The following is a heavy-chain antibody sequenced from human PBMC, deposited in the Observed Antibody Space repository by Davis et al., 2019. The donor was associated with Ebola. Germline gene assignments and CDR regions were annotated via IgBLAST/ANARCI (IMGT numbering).Heavy chain of an antibody. CDR2: IRGRSYGGTT. Sequence: GESLKISCTASGFTFGNYAMSWFRQAPGKGLEWVSFIRGRSYGGTTEYAASVKGRFTISRDESKSIAYLQMTSLKTEDTAVYYCTRGVIGYGDSRGTGFDPWGQGTLVTVSS. J-gene: IGHJ5*02. CDR1: GFTFGNYA. D-gene: IGHD1-1*01. CDR3: TRGVIGYGDSRGTGFDP. V-gene: IGHV3-49*03.